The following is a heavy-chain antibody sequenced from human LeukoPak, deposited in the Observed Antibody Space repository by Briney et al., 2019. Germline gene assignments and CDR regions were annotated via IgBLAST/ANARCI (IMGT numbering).Heavy chain of an antibody. CDR3: ATQFGYYYDSSGYSGY. V-gene: IGHV3-23*01. J-gene: IGHJ4*02. CDR1: GFTFSSYA. D-gene: IGHD3-22*01. CDR2: ISGSGGST. Sequence: GGFLRLSCAASGFTFSSYAMSWVRQAPGKGLEWVSAISGSGGSTYYADSVKGRFTISRDNPKNTLYLQMNSLRAEDTAVYYCATQFGYYYDSSGYSGYWGQGTLVTVSS.